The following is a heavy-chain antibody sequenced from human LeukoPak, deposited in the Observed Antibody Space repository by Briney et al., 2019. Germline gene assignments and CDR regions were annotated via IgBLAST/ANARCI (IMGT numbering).Heavy chain of an antibody. D-gene: IGHD3-22*01. CDR3: ARQGDSNGYSTLDY. J-gene: IGHJ4*02. V-gene: IGHV4-39*01. CDR1: GDSVSRSTYY. CDR2: IYYSETT. Sequence: SETLSLTCTVSGDSVSRSTYYWGWIRQPPGKGLEWIGTIYYSETTYYNPSLKSRVTISVDSPKNQFSLKVTSVTATDTAVYYCARQGDSNGYSTLDYWGQGILVTVSS.